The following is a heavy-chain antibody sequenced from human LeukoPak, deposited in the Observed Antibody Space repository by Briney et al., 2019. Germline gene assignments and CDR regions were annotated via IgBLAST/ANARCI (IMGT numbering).Heavy chain of an antibody. V-gene: IGHV1-69-2*01. CDR2: VDPEDGET. Sequence: ASVKVSCKVSGYTFTDCYMHWVQQAPGKGLEWMGLVDPEDGETIYAEKFQGRVTITADTSTDTAYMELSSLRSEDTAVYYCATGFGYYFDYWGQGTLVTVSS. J-gene: IGHJ4*02. CDR3: ATGFGYYFDY. D-gene: IGHD3-10*01. CDR1: GYTFTDCY.